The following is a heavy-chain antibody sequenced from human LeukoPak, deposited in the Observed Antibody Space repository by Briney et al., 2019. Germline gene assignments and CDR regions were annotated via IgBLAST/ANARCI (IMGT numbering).Heavy chain of an antibody. CDR3: ASSRRPEPAGY. J-gene: IGHJ4*02. D-gene: IGHD2-2*01. Sequence: SETLSPTCAVSGYSISSGYYWGWIRQPPGKGLEWIGSIYHSGSTYYNPSLKSRVTISVDTSKNQFSPKLSSVTAADTAVYYCASSRRPEPAGYWGQGTLVTVSS. V-gene: IGHV4-38-2*01. CDR1: GYSISSGYY. CDR2: IYHSGST.